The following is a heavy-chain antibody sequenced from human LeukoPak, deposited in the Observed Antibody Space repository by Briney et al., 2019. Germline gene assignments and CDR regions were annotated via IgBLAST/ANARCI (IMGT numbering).Heavy chain of an antibody. CDR1: GYTFTSYG. CDR3: ARVVRQRWPPQAKAPHY. D-gene: IGHD5-18*01. Sequence: ASVKVSCKASGYTFTSYGISWVRQAPGQGLEWMGWISAYNGNTNYAQKLQGRVTMTTDTSTSTAYMELRSLRSDDTAVYYCARVVRQRWPPQAKAPHYWGQGTLVTVSS. V-gene: IGHV1-18*01. J-gene: IGHJ4*02. CDR2: ISAYNGNT.